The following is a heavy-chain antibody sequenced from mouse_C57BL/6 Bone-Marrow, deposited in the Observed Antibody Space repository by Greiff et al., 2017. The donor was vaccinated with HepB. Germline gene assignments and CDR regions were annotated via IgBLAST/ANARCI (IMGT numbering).Heavy chain of an antibody. J-gene: IGHJ3*01. D-gene: IGHD2-12*01. CDR1: GYTFTSYW. CDR3: AGWLLYLFAY. Sequence: QVHVKQPGAELVKPGASVKLSCKASGYTFTSYWMHWVKQRPGQGLEWIGMIHPNSGSTNYNEKFKSKATLTVDKSSSTAYMQLSSLTSEDSAVYYCAGWLLYLFAYWGQGTLVTVSA. V-gene: IGHV1-64*01. CDR2: IHPNSGST.